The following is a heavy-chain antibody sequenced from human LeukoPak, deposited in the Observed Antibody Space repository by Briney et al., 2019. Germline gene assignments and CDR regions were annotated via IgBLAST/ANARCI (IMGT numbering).Heavy chain of an antibody. CDR1: GGSISSYY. D-gene: IGHD4-11*01. CDR2: IYYSGST. Sequence: PSETLSLTCTVSGGSISSYYWSWIRQPPGKGLEWIGYIYYSGSTNYNPSLKSRVTISVDTSKNQFSLKLSSVTAADTAVYYCARTVTTTHFDYWGQGTLVTVSS. CDR3: ARTVTTTHFDY. V-gene: IGHV4-59*12. J-gene: IGHJ4*02.